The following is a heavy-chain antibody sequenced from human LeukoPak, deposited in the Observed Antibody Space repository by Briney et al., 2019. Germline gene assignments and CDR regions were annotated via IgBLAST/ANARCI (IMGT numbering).Heavy chain of an antibody. Sequence: GGSLRLSCAASGFTFSRYGMNWVRHAPGKGLEWVSFVNIGGSFIYYADSVKGRFTISRDDAKNSLYLQMNSLTAEDTAEYYCARNKINTVTTGWYFDLWGRGTLVSVSS. D-gene: IGHD4-17*01. J-gene: IGHJ2*01. V-gene: IGHV3-21*01. CDR2: VNIGGSFI. CDR3: ARNKINTVTTGWYFDL. CDR1: GFTFSRYG.